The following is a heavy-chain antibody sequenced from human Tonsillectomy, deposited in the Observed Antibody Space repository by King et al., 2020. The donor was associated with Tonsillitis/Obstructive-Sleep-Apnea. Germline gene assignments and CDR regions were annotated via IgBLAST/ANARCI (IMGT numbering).Heavy chain of an antibody. J-gene: IGHJ4*02. V-gene: IGHV4-39*01. CDR1: GGSISSSSYY. CDR2: IYYSGST. Sequence: QLQESGPGLVKPSETLSLTCTVSGGSISSSSYYWGWIRQPPGKGLEWIGSIYYSGSTYYNPSLKSRVTISVDTSKNQFSLKLSSVTAADTAVYYCARRSPYGDYEYYFDYWSQGTLVTVSS. CDR3: ARRSPYGDYEYYFDY. D-gene: IGHD4-17*01.